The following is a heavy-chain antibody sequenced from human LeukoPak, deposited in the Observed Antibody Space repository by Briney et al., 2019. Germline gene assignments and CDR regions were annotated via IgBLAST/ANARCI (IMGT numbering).Heavy chain of an antibody. D-gene: IGHD6-13*01. J-gene: IGHJ4*02. CDR3: GRARGAYSTSCIGY. CDR1: GFTFRNAG. Sequence: GGSLRLSCAVSGFTFRNAGMNRVRQAPGKGLEWVAIIWYDGSNEYYGDSVKGRFIISRDDSRNTLYLQMNSLRAEDTAVYFCGRARGAYSTSCIGYWGQGTLVTVSS. CDR2: IWYDGSNE. V-gene: IGHV3-33*01.